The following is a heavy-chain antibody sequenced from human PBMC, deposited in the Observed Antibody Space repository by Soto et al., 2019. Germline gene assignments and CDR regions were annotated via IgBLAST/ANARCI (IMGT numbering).Heavy chain of an antibody. J-gene: IGHJ4*02. V-gene: IGHV3-23*01. CDR2: IGGSGRKT. CDR1: GFTFTKSG. CDR3: AKDGLSDSPSAIDY. D-gene: IGHD6-13*01. Sequence: PGGSLRLSCAASGFTFTKSGMSWVRQAPGKGLEWVAGIGGSGRKTYYADSVKGRFSISRDNSKNSLFLQMNSLSADDTAFYYCAKDGLSDSPSAIDYWGLGTLVTVSS.